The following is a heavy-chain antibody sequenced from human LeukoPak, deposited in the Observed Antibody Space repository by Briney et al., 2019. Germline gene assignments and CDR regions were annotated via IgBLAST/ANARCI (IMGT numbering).Heavy chain of an antibody. CDR1: GGTISSYW. CDR2: IYYSGST. V-gene: IGHV4-59*08. Sequence: SETLSLTCTASGGTISSYWSTWIRQPPGKGLEWIGYIYYSGSTNYNPSLKSRVTISVDTSKNQFSLKLSSVTAADTAVYYCARQHYYDSSGNYYVPPPFPYWGQGTLVTVSS. J-gene: IGHJ4*02. CDR3: ARQHYYDSSGNYYVPPPFPY. D-gene: IGHD3-22*01.